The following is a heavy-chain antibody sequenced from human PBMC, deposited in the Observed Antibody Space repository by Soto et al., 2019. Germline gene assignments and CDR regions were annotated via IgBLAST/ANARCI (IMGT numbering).Heavy chain of an antibody. CDR3: ARQCRGVTCHWFVP. J-gene: IGHJ5*02. CDR2: IYYSGST. CDR1: GGSISSGGYF. D-gene: IGHD2-15*01. V-gene: IGHV4-30-4*01. Sequence: PSETLSLTCTVSGGSISSGGYFWSWIRQPPGKGLEWIGYIYYSGSTYYNPSLKSRVTISVDTSKNQFSLKLSSVTAADTAVYYCARQCRGVTCHWFVPWGQGTLVTVS.